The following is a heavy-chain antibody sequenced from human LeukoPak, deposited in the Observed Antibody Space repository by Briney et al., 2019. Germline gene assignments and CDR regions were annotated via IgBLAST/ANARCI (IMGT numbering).Heavy chain of an antibody. Sequence: SETLSLTCAVYGGSFSGYYWSWIRQPPGKGLEWIGEINHSGSTNYNPSLKSRVTISVDTPKNQFSLKLSSVTAADTAVYYCAREYPKGGSYRFDPWGQGTLVAVSS. V-gene: IGHV4-34*01. D-gene: IGHD1-26*01. CDR3: AREYPKGGSYRFDP. CDR2: INHSGST. CDR1: GGSFSGYY. J-gene: IGHJ5*02.